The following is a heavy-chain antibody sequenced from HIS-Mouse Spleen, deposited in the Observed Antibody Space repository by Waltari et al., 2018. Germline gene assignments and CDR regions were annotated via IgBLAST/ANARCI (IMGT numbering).Heavy chain of an antibody. Sequence: QVQLVESGGGVVQPGRSLRLSCAAAGFTFSSYAMHWVRQAPGKGLEWVAVISYDGSNKYSADSVKGRFTISRDNSKNTLYLQMNSLRAEDTAVYYCARARGIAAAGTAYWGQGTLVTVSS. CDR1: GFTFSSYA. CDR3: ARARGIAAAGTAY. V-gene: IGHV3-30-3*01. J-gene: IGHJ4*02. CDR2: ISYDGSNK. D-gene: IGHD6-13*01.